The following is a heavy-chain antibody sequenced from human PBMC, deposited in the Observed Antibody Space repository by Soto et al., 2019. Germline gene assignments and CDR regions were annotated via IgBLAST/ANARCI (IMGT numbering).Heavy chain of an antibody. CDR1: GYSISSGYY. CDR3: ARDARYCSSTSCYLYYGMDV. CDR2: IYHSEST. J-gene: IGHJ6*02. V-gene: IGHV4-38-2*02. Sequence: PSETLSLTCAVSGYSISSGYYWGWIRQPPGKGLEWIGSIYHSESTNDNPSLKSRVTISVDTSKNQFSLELSSVTAADTAVYYRARDARYCSSTSCYLYYGMDVWGQGTTVTVSS. D-gene: IGHD2-2*01.